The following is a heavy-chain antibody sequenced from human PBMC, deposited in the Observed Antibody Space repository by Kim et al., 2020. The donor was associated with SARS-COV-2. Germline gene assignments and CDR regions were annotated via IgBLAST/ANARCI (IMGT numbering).Heavy chain of an antibody. Sequence: GGSLRLSCAASGFTFSTQWMHWVRQGAGKGLVWVSRISHDGTTDYADSVKGRFTISRDNARGILYLQMNSLRAEDTALYYCATTNWLDSWGQGTQVTVSS. CDR2: ISHDGTT. CDR1: GFTFSTQW. J-gene: IGHJ5*01. CDR3: ATTNWLDS. V-gene: IGHV3-74*01. D-gene: IGHD1-26*01.